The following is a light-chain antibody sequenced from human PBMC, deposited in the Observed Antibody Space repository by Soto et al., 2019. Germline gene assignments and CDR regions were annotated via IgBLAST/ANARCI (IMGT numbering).Light chain of an antibody. Sequence: QSVLTQPPSVSGTPGQRVTLSCSGRSFDIGSNYVYWYQQLPGTAPKLLIYKSNQRPSVVPDRFSGSKSDTSASLAISGLRSEDEADYYCAIWDDSLGDYWVFGGGTKVTVL. J-gene: IGLJ3*02. CDR3: AIWDDSLGDYWV. CDR2: KSN. CDR1: SFDIGSNY. V-gene: IGLV1-47*01.